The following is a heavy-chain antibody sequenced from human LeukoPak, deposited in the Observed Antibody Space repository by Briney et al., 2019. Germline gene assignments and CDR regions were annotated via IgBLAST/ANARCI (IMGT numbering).Heavy chain of an antibody. J-gene: IGHJ4*02. Sequence: SETLSLTCAVYGGSFSGYYWSWIRQPPGKGLEWIGEINHSGSTNYNPSLKSRVTISVDTSKNQFSLKLSSVTAADTAVYYCASYYDSSGYLVDWGQGTLVTVSS. CDR3: ASYYDSSGYLVD. CDR2: INHSGST. D-gene: IGHD3-22*01. CDR1: GGSFSGYY. V-gene: IGHV4-34*01.